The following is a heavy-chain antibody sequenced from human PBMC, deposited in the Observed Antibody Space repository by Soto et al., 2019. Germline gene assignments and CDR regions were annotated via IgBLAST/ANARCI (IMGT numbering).Heavy chain of an antibody. D-gene: IGHD3-10*01. J-gene: IGHJ6*02. CDR3: AAPRDEYGSGVSWFTYGMDI. CDR2: LDGAGGST. CDR1: GFTFSDFA. V-gene: IGHV3-23*01. Sequence: LRLSCLASGFTFSDFAMTWVRHVPGRGLEWVASLDGAGGSTYYAESVRGRFSISRDNSQNTLFLQMKRLTVDDTAIYYCAAPRDEYGSGVSWFTYGMDIWGQGTTVTVSS.